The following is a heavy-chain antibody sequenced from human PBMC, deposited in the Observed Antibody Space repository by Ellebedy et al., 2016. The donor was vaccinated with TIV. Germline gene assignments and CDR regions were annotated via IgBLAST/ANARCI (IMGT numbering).Heavy chain of an antibody. J-gene: IGHJ4*02. CDR2: VYYRGNT. V-gene: IGHV4-4*02. D-gene: IGHD3-10*01. Sequence: SETLSLTXAVSGGSISSDNWWSWVRQPPGKELEWIASVYYRGNTYHNPSLKSRVTISVDTSKNQFSLKLSSVTAADTAVYYCARDGEYFRGSGSSLFDYWGQGTLVTVSS. CDR1: GGSISSDNW. CDR3: ARDGEYFRGSGSSLFDY.